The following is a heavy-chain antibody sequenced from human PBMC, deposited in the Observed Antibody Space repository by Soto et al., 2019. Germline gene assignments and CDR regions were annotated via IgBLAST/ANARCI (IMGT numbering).Heavy chain of an antibody. CDR3: ARNRASDQYDYGASPYDYYYYCMDV. Sequence: EVQLVESGGGLVKPGGSLRLSCAASGFTFSSYSMNWVRQAPGKGLEWVSSISSSSSYIYYADSVKGRFTISRDNAKNRLYLQMNSLTAEATAVYYCARNRASDQYDYGASPYDYYYYCMDVWGQGTTVTVSS. V-gene: IGHV3-21*01. J-gene: IGHJ6*02. CDR1: GFTFSSYS. D-gene: IGHD4-17*01. CDR2: ISSSSSYI.